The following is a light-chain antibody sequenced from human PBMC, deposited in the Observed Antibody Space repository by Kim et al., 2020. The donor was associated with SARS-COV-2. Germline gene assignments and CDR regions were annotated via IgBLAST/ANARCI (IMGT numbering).Light chain of an antibody. CDR3: SSYAGSNIVV. CDR1: SSDVGGSNY. V-gene: IGLV2-8*01. J-gene: IGLJ2*01. Sequence: QSALTQPPSASGYPGQSVTISCTGTSSDVGGSNYVSWYQQHPGKAPKLMIYEVNERPSGVPDRFSGSKSGNTASLTVSGLQSEDEADYYCSSYAGSNIVVFGGGTQLTVL. CDR2: EVN.